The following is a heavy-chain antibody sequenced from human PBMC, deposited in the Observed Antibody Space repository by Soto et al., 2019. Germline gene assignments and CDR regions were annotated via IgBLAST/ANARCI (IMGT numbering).Heavy chain of an antibody. J-gene: IGHJ6*02. CDR2: IIPIFGTA. D-gene: IGHD2-21*02. CDR3: ARGDRRVVVTAADYYYYGMDV. CDR1: GGTFSSYA. Sequence: SVKVSFKASGGTFSSYAISWVRQAPGQGLEWMGGIIPIFGTANYAQKFQGRVTITADESTSTAYMELSSLRSEDTAVYYCARGDRRVVVTAADYYYYGMDVWGQGTTVTVSS. V-gene: IGHV1-69*13.